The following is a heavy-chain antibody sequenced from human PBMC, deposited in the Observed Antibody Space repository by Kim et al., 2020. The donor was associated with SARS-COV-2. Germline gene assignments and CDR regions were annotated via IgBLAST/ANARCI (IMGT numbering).Heavy chain of an antibody. J-gene: IGHJ4*02. V-gene: IGHV3-49*03. Sequence: GGSLRLSCTASGFTFGDYAMSWSRQAPGKGLEWVGFIRSKAYGGTTEYAASVKGRFTISRDDSKSIAYLQMNSLKTEDTAVYYCTRRVPQIVAFDYWGQGTLVTVSS. CDR2: IRSKAYGGTT. D-gene: IGHD3-22*01. CDR3: TRRVPQIVAFDY. CDR1: GFTFGDYA.